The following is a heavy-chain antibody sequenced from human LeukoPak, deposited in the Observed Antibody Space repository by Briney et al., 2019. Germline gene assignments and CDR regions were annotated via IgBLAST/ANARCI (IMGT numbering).Heavy chain of an antibody. V-gene: IGHV4-61*08. CDR1: GGSISSGGYY. Sequence: PSETLSLTCTVSGGSISSGGYYWSWIRQPPGKGLEWIGYIYHSGSTNYNPSLKSRVTISVDTSKNQFSLKLRSVTAADTALYYCARGLSGYDSYYYYYYMDVWGKGTTVTVSS. CDR2: IYHSGST. CDR3: ARGLSGYDSYYYYYYMDV. D-gene: IGHD5-12*01. J-gene: IGHJ6*03.